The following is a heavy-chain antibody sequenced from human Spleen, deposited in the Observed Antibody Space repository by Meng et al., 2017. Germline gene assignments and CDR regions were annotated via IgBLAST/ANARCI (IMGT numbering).Heavy chain of an antibody. CDR1: GGSSSSSSYY. CDR2: IYYSGST. V-gene: IGHV4-39*07. Sequence: HLRESGPGLVKPSETLSLTCPVSGGSSSSSSYYWGWIRPPPGKGLEWIGSIYYSGSTYYNPSLKSRVTISVDTSKNQFSLKLSSVTAADTAVYYCARSSDTAFHNWFAPWGQGTLVTVSS. J-gene: IGHJ5*02. CDR3: ARSSDTAFHNWFAP. D-gene: IGHD5-18*01.